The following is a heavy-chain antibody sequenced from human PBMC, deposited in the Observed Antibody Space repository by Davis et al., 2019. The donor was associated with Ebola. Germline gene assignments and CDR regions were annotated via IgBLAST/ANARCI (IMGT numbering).Heavy chain of an antibody. V-gene: IGHV3-23*01. D-gene: IGHD1-26*01. CDR3: AKDQLGRRGIVDY. CDR2: ISGSGDNT. J-gene: IGHJ4*02. CDR1: GFTFRSYA. Sequence: PGGSLRLSCAASGFTFRSYAMSWVRQAPGKGLEWVSFISGSGDNTYYADSVKGRLTISRDNSKNTLYLQMNSLRAEDTAVYYCAKDQLGRRGIVDYWGQGTLVIVSS.